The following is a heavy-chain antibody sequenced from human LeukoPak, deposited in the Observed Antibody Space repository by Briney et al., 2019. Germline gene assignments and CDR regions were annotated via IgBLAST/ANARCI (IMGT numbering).Heavy chain of an antibody. Sequence: ASVKVSCKASGYTFTGYYMHWVRQAPGQGLEWMGWINPNSGGTNYAQKFQGRVTMTRDTSISTAYMELSRLRSDDTAVYYCARARVTWELLVGYWGQGTLVTVSS. V-gene: IGHV1-2*02. CDR3: ARARVTWELLVGY. CDR1: GYTFTGYY. J-gene: IGHJ4*02. D-gene: IGHD1-26*01. CDR2: INPNSGGT.